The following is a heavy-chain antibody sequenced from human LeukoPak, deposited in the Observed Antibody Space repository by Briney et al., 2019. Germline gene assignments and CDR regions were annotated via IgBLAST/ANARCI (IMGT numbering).Heavy chain of an antibody. CDR3: AREYSSGWSRGFDY. Sequence: SETLSLTCTVSGGSISSYYWSWIRQPAGKGLEWIGRIYTSGSTNYNPSLKSRVTMSVDTSKNQFSLKLSSVTAADTAVYYCAREYSSGWSRGFDYWGQGTLVIVSS. V-gene: IGHV4-4*07. J-gene: IGHJ4*02. CDR1: GGSISSYY. D-gene: IGHD6-19*01. CDR2: IYTSGST.